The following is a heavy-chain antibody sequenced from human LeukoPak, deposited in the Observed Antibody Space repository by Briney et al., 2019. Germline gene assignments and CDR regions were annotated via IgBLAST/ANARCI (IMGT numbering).Heavy chain of an antibody. CDR2: ISGSGGST. D-gene: IGHD1-26*01. CDR1: GFTFSSYA. Sequence: PGGSLRLSCAASGFTFSSYAMSWVRQAPGKGLEWVSAISGSGGSTYYADSVKGRFTISRDNSKNTLYLQMNSLGAEDTAVYYCAKDSCSDCSGSHYYFDYWGQGTLVTVSS. J-gene: IGHJ4*02. CDR3: AKDSCSDCSGSHYYFDY. V-gene: IGHV3-23*01.